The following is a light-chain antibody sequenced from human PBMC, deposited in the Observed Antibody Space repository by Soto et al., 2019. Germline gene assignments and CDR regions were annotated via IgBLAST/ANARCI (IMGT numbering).Light chain of an antibody. CDR3: AAWDDSLNGVV. V-gene: IGLV1-44*01. CDR2: RNN. J-gene: IGLJ2*01. CDR1: SSNIGSNT. Sequence: QSVLTQPPSASGTPGQRVTISCSGSSSNIGSNTVNWYRQLPGTAPKLLIYRNNQRPSGVPDRFSGSKSGPSASLASSGLQAEDEVDYYCAAWDDSLNGVVFGGGTKLTVL.